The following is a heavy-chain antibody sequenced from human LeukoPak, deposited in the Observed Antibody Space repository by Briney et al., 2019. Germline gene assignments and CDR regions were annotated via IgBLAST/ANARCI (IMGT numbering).Heavy chain of an antibody. D-gene: IGHD3-10*02. CDR2: ISSSGSTI. CDR1: GFTFTHAW. V-gene: IGHV3-11*04. Sequence: GGSLRLSCAASGFTFTHAWMSWVRQAPGKGLEWVSYISSSGSTIYYADSVKGRFTISRDNAKNSLYLQMNSLRAEDTAVYYCAELGITMIGGVWGKGTTVTISS. J-gene: IGHJ6*04. CDR3: AELGITMIGGV.